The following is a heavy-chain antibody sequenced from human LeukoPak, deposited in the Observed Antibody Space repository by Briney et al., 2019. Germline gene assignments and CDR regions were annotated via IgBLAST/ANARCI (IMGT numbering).Heavy chain of an antibody. CDR3: LASADVG. J-gene: IGHJ4*02. Sequence: GGSLRLSCATSGFTFSRYWMNWVRQAPGRGLEWVANIKPDGSETYYVDSVKGRFTISRDNAKDSLYLQMNTLRVEDTVIYYCLASADVGWGQGTLVTVSS. D-gene: IGHD2-2*01. CDR2: IKPDGSET. CDR1: GFTFSRYW. V-gene: IGHV3-7*01.